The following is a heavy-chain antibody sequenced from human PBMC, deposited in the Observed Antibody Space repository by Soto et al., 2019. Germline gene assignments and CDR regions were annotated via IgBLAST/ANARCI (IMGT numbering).Heavy chain of an antibody. CDR2: ISAYNGNT. CDR3: AAHVDKAMYFDY. CDR1: GYTFTSYG. D-gene: IGHD5-18*01. J-gene: IGHJ4*02. V-gene: IGHV1-18*01. Sequence: ASVKVSCKASGYTFTSYGISWVRQAPGQGLEWMGWISAYNGNTNYAQKLQGRVTMTTDTSTSTAYMELRSLRSDDTAVYYCAAHVDKAMYFDYWGQGTLVTVSS.